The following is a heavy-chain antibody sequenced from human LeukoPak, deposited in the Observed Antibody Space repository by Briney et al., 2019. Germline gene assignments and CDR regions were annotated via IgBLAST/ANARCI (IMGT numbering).Heavy chain of an antibody. J-gene: IGHJ4*02. CDR3: ARDVPFNYGSGSYYNLYFDY. Sequence: SSETLSLTCTVSGASISSGSYYWSWIRQPAGKGLEWIGRIYTSGSTTYNPSLKSRVTISVDTSKNQFSLKLSSVTAADTAVYYCARDVPFNYGSGSYYNLYFDYWGQGTPVTVSS. CDR1: GASISSGSYY. V-gene: IGHV4-61*02. D-gene: IGHD3-10*01. CDR2: IYTSGST.